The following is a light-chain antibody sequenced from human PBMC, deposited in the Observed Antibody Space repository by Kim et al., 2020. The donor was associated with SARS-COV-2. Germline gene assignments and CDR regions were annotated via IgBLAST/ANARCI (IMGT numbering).Light chain of an antibody. CDR1: NVGSKS. Sequence: APGKTDTITCGGHNVGSKSVHWYQQKPGQAPLLVIYYDADRPPAIPERFSGSNSGNTATLSISGVEAGDEADYFCQVWDSTSDYVVFGGGTQLTVL. CDR3: QVWDSTSDYVV. CDR2: YDA. V-gene: IGLV3-21*04. J-gene: IGLJ2*01.